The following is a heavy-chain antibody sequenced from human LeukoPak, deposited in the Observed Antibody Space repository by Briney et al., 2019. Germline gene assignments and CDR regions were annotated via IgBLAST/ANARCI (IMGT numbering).Heavy chain of an antibody. CDR3: AKALGD. CDR1: GFTFDDYA. D-gene: IGHD3-10*01. CDR2: ISWNSGSI. J-gene: IGHJ4*02. Sequence: PGRSLRLSCAASGFTFDDYAMHWVRQDPGKGLEWVSGISWNSGSIGYADSVKGRFTISRDNAKNSLYLQMNSLRAEDTALYYCAKALGDWGQGTLVTVSS. V-gene: IGHV3-9*01.